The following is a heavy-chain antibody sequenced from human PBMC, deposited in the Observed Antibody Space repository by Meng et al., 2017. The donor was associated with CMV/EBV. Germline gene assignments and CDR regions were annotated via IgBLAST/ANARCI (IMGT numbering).Heavy chain of an antibody. J-gene: IGHJ4*02. CDR2: ISSSSSYI. CDR1: GYTFSSYS. CDR3: ARAKQLVRFDY. D-gene: IGHD6-13*01. Sequence: GESLKTSCAASGYTFSSYSMNWVRQAPGKVLEWVSSISSSSSYIYYADSVKGRFTISRNNAKNSLYLQMNSLRAEDTAVYYCARAKQLVRFDYWGQGTLVTVSS. V-gene: IGHV3-21*01.